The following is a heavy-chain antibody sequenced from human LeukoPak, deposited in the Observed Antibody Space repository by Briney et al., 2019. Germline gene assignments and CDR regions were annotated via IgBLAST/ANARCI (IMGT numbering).Heavy chain of an antibody. Sequence: SETLSLTCTVSGGSISSSSYYWGWIRQPPGKGLEWIGNIYYSGSTYYNPSLKSRVTITLDTSKNQFSLKLSSVTAADTAVYYCARDQGTCWGQGTLVTVSS. CDR3: ARDQGTC. V-gene: IGHV4-39*07. J-gene: IGHJ4*02. CDR1: GGSISSSSYY. D-gene: IGHD1-1*01. CDR2: IYYSGST.